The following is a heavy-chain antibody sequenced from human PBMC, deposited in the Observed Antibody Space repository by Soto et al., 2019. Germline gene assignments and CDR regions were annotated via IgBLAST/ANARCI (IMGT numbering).Heavy chain of an antibody. CDR3: AREGCSGWYFDY. CDR1: GFTFSTYS. Sequence: EVQLVESGGGLVKPGGSLRLSCAASGFTFSTYSMNWVRQAPGKGLEWVSSISSSSSYIYYADSVKGRFTISRDNARNSLYLQMNSLRAEDTAVYYCAREGCSGWYFDYWGQGTLVTVSS. D-gene: IGHD6-19*01. V-gene: IGHV3-21*02. CDR2: ISSSSSYI. J-gene: IGHJ4*02.